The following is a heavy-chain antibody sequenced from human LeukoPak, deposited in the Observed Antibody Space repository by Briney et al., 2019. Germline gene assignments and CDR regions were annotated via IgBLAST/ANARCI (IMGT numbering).Heavy chain of an antibody. D-gene: IGHD4-23*01. V-gene: IGHV4-4*07. J-gene: IGHJ3*02. CDR3: AGIDNGGRGDAFDI. CDR1: SGSISSYY. CDR2: VYTSGST. Sequence: PSETLSLTCSVSSGSISSYYWSWIRQPAGKGLEWIGRVYTSGSTNYNPSLKSRVTMSIDTSKKQFFLKLNSVTAADTAVYYCAGIDNGGRGDAFDIWGQGTKVTVSS.